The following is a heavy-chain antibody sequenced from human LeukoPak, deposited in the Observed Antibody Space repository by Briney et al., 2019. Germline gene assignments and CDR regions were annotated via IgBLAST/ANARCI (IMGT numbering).Heavy chain of an antibody. CDR2: INPSGGST. CDR3: ARDSIVVVPAAQSTYSYYYMDV. V-gene: IGHV1-46*01. CDR1: GYTFTSYY. D-gene: IGHD2-2*01. J-gene: IGHJ6*03. Sequence: GASVKVSCKASGYTFTSYYMHWVRQAPGQGLEWMGIINPSGGSTSYAQKFQGRVTVTRDMSTSTVYMELSRVRSEDTAVDYWARDSIVVVPAAQSTYSYYYMDVWGKGTTVTISS.